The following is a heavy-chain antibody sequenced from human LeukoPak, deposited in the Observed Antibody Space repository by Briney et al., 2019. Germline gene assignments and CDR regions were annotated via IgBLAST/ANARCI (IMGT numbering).Heavy chain of an antibody. Sequence: SETLSLTCTVSGGSISSSYYWGWIRQPPGKGLEWIGSIYYSGSTYYNPSLKSRVTISVDTSKNQFSLKLSSVPAADTAVYYCAREEVRVTMVRGVMTGLPAQLEYWGQGNLVTVSA. CDR2: IYYSGST. D-gene: IGHD3-10*01. V-gene: IGHV4-39*07. CDR1: GGSISSSYY. CDR3: AREEVRVTMVRGVMTGLPAQLEY. J-gene: IGHJ4*02.